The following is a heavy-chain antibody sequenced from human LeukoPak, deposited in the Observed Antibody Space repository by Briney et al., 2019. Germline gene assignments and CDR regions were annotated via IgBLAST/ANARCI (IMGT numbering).Heavy chain of an antibody. Sequence: GGSLRLSCAASGFTFSSYAMHWVRQAPGKGLEWVSAISGSGGSTYYADSVKGRFTISRDNSKNTLYLQMNSLRAEDTAVYYCAKARNGYSSSWSDYWGQGTLVTVSS. J-gene: IGHJ4*02. CDR1: GFTFSSYA. V-gene: IGHV3-23*01. CDR2: ISGSGGST. CDR3: AKARNGYSSSWSDY. D-gene: IGHD6-13*01.